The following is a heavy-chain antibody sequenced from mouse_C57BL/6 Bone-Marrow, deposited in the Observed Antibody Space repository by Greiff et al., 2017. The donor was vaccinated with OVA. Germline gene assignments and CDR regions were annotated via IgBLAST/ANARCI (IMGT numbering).Heavy chain of an antibody. CDR1: GFSLTSYG. CDR2: IWSGGST. D-gene: IGHD2-3*01. Sequence: VKLVESGPGLVQPSQSLSITCTVSGFSLTSYGVHWVRQSPGKGLEWLGVIWSGGSTDYNAAFISRLSISKDNSKSQVFFKMTRLQAEDTAIYYCARKAYDGYYVGLAYWGQGTRVTVSA. J-gene: IGHJ3*01. CDR3: ARKAYDGYYVGLAY. V-gene: IGHV2-2*01.